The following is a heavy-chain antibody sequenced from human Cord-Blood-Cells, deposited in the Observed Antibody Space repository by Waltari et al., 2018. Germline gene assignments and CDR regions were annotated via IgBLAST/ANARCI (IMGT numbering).Heavy chain of an antibody. CDR2: FNPTSGGT. V-gene: IGHV1-2*02. Sequence: QVQLVQSGAEVKKHGASVKVSCKASGYTFTGYYMHWVRQAAGQGLEWMGWFNPTSGGTSYAQKFQGRVTMTRDASISPAYMELSRLRADDTAVYYCARSRTDAVDIWGQGTMVTVSS. CDR1: GYTFTGYY. CDR3: ARSRTDAVDI. J-gene: IGHJ3*02.